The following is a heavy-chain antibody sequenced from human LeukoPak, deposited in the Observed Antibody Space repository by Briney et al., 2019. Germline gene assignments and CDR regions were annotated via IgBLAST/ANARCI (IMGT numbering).Heavy chain of an antibody. Sequence: PGGSLRLSCEASGFVFSDYYMDWVRQAPGKGLEWVGRSRNKANSYTTEYVASVKDRFTISRDDSKNSVYLQMNSLKTEDTAVYYCARGYCSSITCPDFYGMDVWGQGTTVSVS. CDR1: GFVFSDYY. CDR2: SRNKANSYTT. CDR3: ARGYCSSITCPDFYGMDV. V-gene: IGHV3-72*01. J-gene: IGHJ6*02. D-gene: IGHD2-2*01.